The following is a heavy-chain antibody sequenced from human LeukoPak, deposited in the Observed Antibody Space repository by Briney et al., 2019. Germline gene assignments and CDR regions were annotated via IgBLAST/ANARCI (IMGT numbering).Heavy chain of an antibody. D-gene: IGHD5-24*01. Sequence: SQTLSLTCTVSGGSLSSGSYYWSWLRQPAGTGLEWLGRMYTSGSTNYNPSLKSRVTMSVDTSKNQFSLKLSSVTAADTAVYYCARSIDGYNLGFGFDIWDQGTMVTVSS. CDR3: ARSIDGYNLGFGFDI. J-gene: IGHJ3*02. V-gene: IGHV4-61*02. CDR2: MYTSGST. CDR1: GGSLSSGSYY.